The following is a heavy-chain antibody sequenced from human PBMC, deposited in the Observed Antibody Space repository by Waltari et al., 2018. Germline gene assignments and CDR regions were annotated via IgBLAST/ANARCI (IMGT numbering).Heavy chain of an antibody. CDR1: GFTFSSYA. CDR2: ISYDGSNK. V-gene: IGHV3-30-3*01. J-gene: IGHJ4*02. Sequence: QVQLVESGGGVVQPGRSLRLSCAASGFTFSSYAMHWVRQAPGKGLEWVAVISYDGSNKYYADSVKGRFTISRDNSKNTLYLQMNSLRAEDTAVYYCASLQTADYLGQGTLVTVSS. CDR3: ASLQTADY.